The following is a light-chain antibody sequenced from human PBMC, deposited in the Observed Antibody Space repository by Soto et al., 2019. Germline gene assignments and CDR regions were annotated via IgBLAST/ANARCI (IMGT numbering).Light chain of an antibody. J-gene: IGKJ4*01. CDR3: QQYSGSPLLT. Sequence: DIVLTQSPGTLSLSPGQRATLACRASETVRSNFLPWYQQKPGQAPRRLISGASTRATGIPDRFSGSGSGTDFNLTISRLESEDLAMYYCQQYSGSPLLTFGGATKLEI. CDR1: ETVRSNF. V-gene: IGKV3-20*01. CDR2: GAS.